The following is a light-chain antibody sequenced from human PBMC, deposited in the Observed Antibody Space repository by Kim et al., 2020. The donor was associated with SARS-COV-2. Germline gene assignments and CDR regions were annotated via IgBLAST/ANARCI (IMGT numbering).Light chain of an antibody. J-gene: IGKJ5*01. V-gene: IGKV2-28*01. Sequence: DVVMTQSPLSLPVTLGQPASISCRSSQSLLNSKGYNYLDWYLQKPGQSPQLLIYLGSNRASGVPDRFSGSGSGTDFTLKISRVEAEDVGVYYCMQALRTPITFGQGTRLEIK. CDR1: QSLLNSKGYNY. CDR3: MQALRTPIT. CDR2: LGS.